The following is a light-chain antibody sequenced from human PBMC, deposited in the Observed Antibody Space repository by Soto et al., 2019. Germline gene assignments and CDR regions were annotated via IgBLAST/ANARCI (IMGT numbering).Light chain of an antibody. V-gene: IGKV3-20*01. CDR2: GTS. CDR3: QHYGSSPVT. CDR1: QSVSSSH. J-gene: IGKJ3*01. Sequence: EIVLTQSPGTLSLSPGERATLSCRASQSVSSSHLGWFQLRPGQAPRLLIYGTSIRANGIPDRFSGSGSGTDFTLTVSRLDPEDFALYYCQHYGSSPVTFGPGTRVDI.